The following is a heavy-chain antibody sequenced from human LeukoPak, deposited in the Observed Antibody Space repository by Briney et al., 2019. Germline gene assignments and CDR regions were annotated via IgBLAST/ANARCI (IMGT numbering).Heavy chain of an antibody. CDR3: ASDSGYDPLVYYYYGMDV. V-gene: IGHV1-69*13. D-gene: IGHD5-12*01. CDR1: GGTFSSYA. J-gene: IGHJ6*04. CDR2: IIPIFGTA. Sequence: SVKVSCKASGGTFSSYAISWVRQAPGQGLEWMGGIIPIFGTANYAQKFQGRVTITADESTSTAYMELSSLRSEDTAVYYCASDSGYDPLVYYYYGMDVWGKGTTVTVSS.